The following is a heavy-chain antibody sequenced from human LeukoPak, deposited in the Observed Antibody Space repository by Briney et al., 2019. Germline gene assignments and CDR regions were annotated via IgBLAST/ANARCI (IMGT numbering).Heavy chain of an antibody. CDR3: ARDKRVAVAGTYIYYYYMDV. J-gene: IGHJ6*03. D-gene: IGHD6-19*01. Sequence: GGSLRLSCAASGFTFSSYSMNWVRQAPGKGLEWVSSISRSSSYIYYGDSVKGRFTISRDNAKNSLYLQMNSLRAEDTAVYYCARDKRVAVAGTYIYYYYMDVWGNGTTVTISS. V-gene: IGHV3-21*01. CDR2: ISRSSSYI. CDR1: GFTFSSYS.